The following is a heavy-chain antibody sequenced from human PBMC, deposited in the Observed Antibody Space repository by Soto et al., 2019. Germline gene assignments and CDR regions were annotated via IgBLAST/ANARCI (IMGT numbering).Heavy chain of an antibody. J-gene: IGHJ4*02. CDR3: VGGSPFEY. Sequence: VQLEDSGGGWVKPGGSLRLSCAGSGFTFTSAWMNWVRQAPGKGLEWVGRVKSKNDGGAIDYGTPVKGRFIISRDDSKNTAYLQMNSLKIDDTGVYYCVGGSPFEYWGQGTLVTVSS. V-gene: IGHV3-15*05. CDR1: GFTFTSAW. D-gene: IGHD1-26*01. CDR2: VKSKNDGGAI.